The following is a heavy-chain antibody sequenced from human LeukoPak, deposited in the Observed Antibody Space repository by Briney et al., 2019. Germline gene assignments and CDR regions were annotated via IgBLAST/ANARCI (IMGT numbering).Heavy chain of an antibody. V-gene: IGHV3-15*01. CDR3: TTDGLYRGGTFDN. J-gene: IGHJ4*02. Sequence: GSLRLSCAPSGFTFSSAWMSWVRQVPGKGLEWVGRIRSNTDGGTTDSASPVKGRFIISRDDSKNTLYLQMNSLRIEDTAVYYCTTDGLYRGGTFDNWGQGTLVTVSS. D-gene: IGHD1-26*01. CDR1: GFTFSSAW. CDR2: IRSNTDGGTT.